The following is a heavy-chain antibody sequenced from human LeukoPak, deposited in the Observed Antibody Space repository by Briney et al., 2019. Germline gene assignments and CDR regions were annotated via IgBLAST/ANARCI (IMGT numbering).Heavy chain of an antibody. Sequence: GGSLRLSCAASQFTFSNYDMSWVRQAPGRGLEWVSVVNSGGSSTSYADSVKGRFTISRDNSENTVYLQMNSLRAEDTAVYYCAKRGSGRYFDYWGQGTLVTVSS. CDR3: AKRGSGRYFDY. D-gene: IGHD5-12*01. V-gene: IGHV3-23*03. CDR2: VNSGGSST. J-gene: IGHJ4*02. CDR1: QFTFSNYD.